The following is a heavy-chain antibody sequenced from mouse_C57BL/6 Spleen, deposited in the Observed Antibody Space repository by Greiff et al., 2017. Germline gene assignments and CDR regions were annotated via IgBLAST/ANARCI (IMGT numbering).Heavy chain of an antibody. Sequence: VQLQQPGAELVRPGSSVKLSCKASGYTFTSYWMHWVKQRPIQGLEWIGNIDPSDSETHYNQKFKDKATLTVDKSSSTAYMQLSRLTSEDSAVYYCARTYGSSYEGYAMDYWGQGTSVTVSS. J-gene: IGHJ4*01. D-gene: IGHD1-1*01. CDR1: GYTFTSYW. CDR2: IDPSDSET. V-gene: IGHV1-52*01. CDR3: ARTYGSSYEGYAMDY.